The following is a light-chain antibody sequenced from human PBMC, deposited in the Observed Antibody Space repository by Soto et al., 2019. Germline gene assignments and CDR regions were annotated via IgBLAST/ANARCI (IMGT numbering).Light chain of an antibody. J-gene: IGKJ4*01. CDR2: DAS. V-gene: IGKV1-33*01. Sequence: DIQMTQSPSSLSASVGDRVTITCQASQDISKFLNWYQLKPGKAPRLLIFDASSVETGVPSKFSGSGSGTHFPFTMDGLQAEDLATYYCQQYEDLPLTFGGGTTVEI. CDR3: QQYEDLPLT. CDR1: QDISKF.